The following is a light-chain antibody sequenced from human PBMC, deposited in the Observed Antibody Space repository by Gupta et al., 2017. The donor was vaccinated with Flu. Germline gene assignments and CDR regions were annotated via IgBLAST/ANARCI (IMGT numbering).Light chain of an antibody. CDR1: SSNIGAGFD. Sequence: SVLTQPPSVSGAPGQRVTISCTGSSSNIGAGFDVHWYQQFPGTAPKLLIYGKTNRPSGVPDRFSGAKSGTSASLAITGLQAEDEAEYYCQSEDSSRSGWLFGGGTKLTVL. J-gene: IGLJ3*02. CDR3: QSEDSSRSGWL. CDR2: GKT. V-gene: IGLV1-40*01.